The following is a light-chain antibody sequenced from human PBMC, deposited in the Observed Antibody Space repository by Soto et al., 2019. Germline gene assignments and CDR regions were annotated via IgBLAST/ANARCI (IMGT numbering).Light chain of an antibody. CDR2: KAS. Sequence: IQMTQSPSTLSASVGYRVAITCRASQDINKWLAWYQQKPWTAPKLLISKASILESGVPSRFSGSGSGTDYTLIISSLQPDDFATYFCQQYNSYSWSFGQGTKVDIK. J-gene: IGKJ1*01. CDR1: QDINKW. V-gene: IGKV1-5*03. CDR3: QQYNSYSWS.